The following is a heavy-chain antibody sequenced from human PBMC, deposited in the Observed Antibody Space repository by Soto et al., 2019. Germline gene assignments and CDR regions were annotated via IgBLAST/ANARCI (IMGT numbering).Heavy chain of an antibody. CDR2: ISGYGGKR. CDR1: GYTFNTFG. D-gene: IGHD2-8*01. Sequence: IHLVQSAGAVTRPGASVRVSCKASGYTFNTFGVTWVRQAPGQGLEWMGCISGYGGKRDYSRKLQGRITLTADPSTSTPYMELRNLTSDDTAVYYCARGWGKSFGVNDFWGQGTLVTVSS. CDR3: ARGWGKSFGVNDF. V-gene: IGHV1-18*01. J-gene: IGHJ4*02.